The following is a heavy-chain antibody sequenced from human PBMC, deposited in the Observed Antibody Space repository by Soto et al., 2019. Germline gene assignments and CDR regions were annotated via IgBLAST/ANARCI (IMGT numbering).Heavy chain of an antibody. J-gene: IGHJ4*02. CDR2: IYYSGNT. D-gene: IGHD4-17*01. Sequence: QVQLQGSGPGLLKPSETLSLTCTVSGDSISSYYWSWIRQPPGKGLEWIGYIYYSGNTNYNPSLKSRVTISVDTSKNHFSRRLSSVTAADTALYYCARSNGDYGDYWGQGTLVTVSS. V-gene: IGHV4-59*01. CDR3: ARSNGDYGDY. CDR1: GDSISSYY.